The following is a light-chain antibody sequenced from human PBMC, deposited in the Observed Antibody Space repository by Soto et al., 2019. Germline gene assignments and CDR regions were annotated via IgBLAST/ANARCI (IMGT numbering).Light chain of an antibody. Sequence: QSALTQPASVSGSPGQSITISCTGTSSDIGTYNYVSWYQHHPGQAPKLMIYDVTNRPSGVSNRFSGSKSGNTASLSISGLQAEDEADYYCSSYTTSSTRVFGGGTKVTVL. CDR1: SSDIGTYNY. V-gene: IGLV2-14*03. CDR3: SSYTTSSTRV. CDR2: DVT. J-gene: IGLJ3*02.